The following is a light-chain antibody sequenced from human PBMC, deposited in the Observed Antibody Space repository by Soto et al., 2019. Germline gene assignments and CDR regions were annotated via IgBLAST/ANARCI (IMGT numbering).Light chain of an antibody. CDR2: KNN. CDR1: SSNIGTDD. Sequence: QSVLTQPTSASGTPGQRVTISCSGSSSNIGTDDVFWYLQFPGTAPKLLIYKNNQRPSGVSDRFSGSKSGTSASLAISGLRSEDEADYYCAAWDATLSGYVFGTGTKLTVL. J-gene: IGLJ1*01. CDR3: AAWDATLSGYV. V-gene: IGLV1-47*01.